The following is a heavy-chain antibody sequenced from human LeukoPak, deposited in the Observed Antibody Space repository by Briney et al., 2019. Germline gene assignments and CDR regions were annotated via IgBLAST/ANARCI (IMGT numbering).Heavy chain of an antibody. V-gene: IGHV3-21*01. J-gene: IGHJ4*02. CDR1: GFTFSSYS. CDR2: ISSSSSYI. D-gene: IGHD6-19*01. Sequence: GGSLRLSCAASGFTFSSYSMNWVRQAPGKGLEWVSSISSSSSYIYYADSVKGRFTISRDNAKNSLYLQMNSLRAEDTAVYYCARGRDSSGWYNTPRYFDYWGQGTLVTVPS. CDR3: ARGRDSSGWYNTPRYFDY.